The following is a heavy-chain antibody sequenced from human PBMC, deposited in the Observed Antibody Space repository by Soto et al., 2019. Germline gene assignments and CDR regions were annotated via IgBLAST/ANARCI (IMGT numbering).Heavy chain of an antibody. CDR3: ARDRFASSWSYFNY. CDR2: ISDDGSNK. CDR1: GFTFRNYA. Sequence: QVQLVESGGGVVQPGRSLRLSCELSGFTFRNYALHWVRQAPGKGLEWVAVISDDGSNKYYADSVKGRFTISRDNSKNTLYLQRTSLRAEDTAAYYCARDRFASSWSYFNYWGQGTPVTVSS. V-gene: IGHV3-30-3*01. D-gene: IGHD6-13*01. J-gene: IGHJ4*02.